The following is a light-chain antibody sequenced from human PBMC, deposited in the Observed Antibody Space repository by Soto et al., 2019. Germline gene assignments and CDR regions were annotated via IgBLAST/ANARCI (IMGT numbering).Light chain of an antibody. CDR3: QQRSNRPLT. CDR1: QSVGSY. J-gene: IGKJ1*01. V-gene: IGKV3-11*01. Sequence: EIVLTQSPATLSLSPGERVTLSCRVSQSVGSYLTWYQQQLGQAHRLLIYDASNRDTGIPDRFSGSGSGTDFTLTISSLEPEEFAVYYCQQRSNRPLTFGQGTKV. CDR2: DAS.